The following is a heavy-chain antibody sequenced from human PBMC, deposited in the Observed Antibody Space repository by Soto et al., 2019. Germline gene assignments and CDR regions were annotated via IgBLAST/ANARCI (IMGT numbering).Heavy chain of an antibody. CDR1: GGTFSSYA. J-gene: IGHJ6*02. V-gene: IGHV1-69*01. D-gene: IGHD2-2*02. CDR3: ARGFIVVVPAAIQYYYYGMDV. CDR2: IIPIFGTA. Sequence: QVQLVQSGAEVKKPGSSVKVSCKASGGTFSSYAISWVRQAPGQGLEWMGGIIPIFGTANYAQKFQGRVTITADESTSTAYMELSSLRSEDTAVYYCARGFIVVVPAAIQYYYYGMDVWGQGTTVTVSS.